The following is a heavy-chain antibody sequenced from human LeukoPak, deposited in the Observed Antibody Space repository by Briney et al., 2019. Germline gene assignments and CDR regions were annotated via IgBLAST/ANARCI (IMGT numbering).Heavy chain of an antibody. Sequence: QAGGSLRLSCAASGFTFSSYAMSWVRQAPGKGLEWVSAISGSGGSTYYADSVKGRFTISRDNSKNTLYLQMNSLRAEDTAVYYCAKDSSDYGEQGDDYGPLSYWGQGTLVTVSS. CDR2: ISGSGGST. CDR3: AKDSSDYGEQGDDYGPLSY. V-gene: IGHV3-23*01. D-gene: IGHD4-17*01. CDR1: GFTFSSYA. J-gene: IGHJ4*02.